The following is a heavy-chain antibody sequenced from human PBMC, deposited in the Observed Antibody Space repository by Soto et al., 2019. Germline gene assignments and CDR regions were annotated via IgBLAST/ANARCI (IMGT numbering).Heavy chain of an antibody. J-gene: IGHJ6*02. D-gene: IGHD1-26*01. CDR3: ARLDSGSYPYYYYYGMDV. Sequence: GESLKISCKGSGYRFSDYWIAWVHQMPGKGLEWMGGIYPGDSDSRYSPSFQGQVTISADNSISTAYLQWSSLKASDTAMYYCARLDSGSYPYYYYYGMDVWGQGTTVTVSS. V-gene: IGHV5-51*07. CDR2: IYPGDSDS. CDR1: GYRFSDYW.